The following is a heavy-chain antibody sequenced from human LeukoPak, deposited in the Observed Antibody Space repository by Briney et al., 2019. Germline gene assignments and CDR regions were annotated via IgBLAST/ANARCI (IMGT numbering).Heavy chain of an antibody. CDR2: IYWDDDK. V-gene: IGHV2-5*02. D-gene: IGHD3-10*01. Sequence: SGPTLVKPTQTLTLTCTFSGFSLSTSGVGVGWIRQPPGKALEWPALIYWDDDKRYSPSLKSRLTITKDTSKNQVVLTMTNMDPVDTATYYCAHRRVTMVRGVIITSWFDPWGQGTLVTVSS. CDR1: GFSLSTSGVG. J-gene: IGHJ5*02. CDR3: AHRRVTMVRGVIITSWFDP.